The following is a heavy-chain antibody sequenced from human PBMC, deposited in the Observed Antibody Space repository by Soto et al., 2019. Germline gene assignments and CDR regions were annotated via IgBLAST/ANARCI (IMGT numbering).Heavy chain of an antibody. Sequence: EAQLEESGGGLVQPGRSLRLSCAASGFTFDDYTMHWVRHVPGKGLEWFSGIDWNGGTIVYAGSVNGRFTISRDNASNYLNLKRNSLRAEETAWYYCAKVRSAWFDAFDVWGQGTMVTVSS. V-gene: IGHV3-9*01. D-gene: IGHD6-19*01. CDR3: AKVRSAWFDAFDV. CDR2: IDWNGGTI. J-gene: IGHJ3*01. CDR1: GFTFDDYT.